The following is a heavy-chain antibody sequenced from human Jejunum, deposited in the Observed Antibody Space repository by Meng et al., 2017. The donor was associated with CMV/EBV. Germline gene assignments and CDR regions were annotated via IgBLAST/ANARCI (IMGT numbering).Heavy chain of an antibody. Sequence: GYTFADNYMHWLRQAPGQGREWMGWINPYSGGTNFAQKFQGRVTMTRDTSISTAYMELSTLRSDDTAVYYCARVRALTYLDACDIWGQGTRVTVSS. CDR2: INPYSGGT. CDR3: ARVRALTYLDACDI. CDR1: GYTFADNY. V-gene: IGHV1-2*02. J-gene: IGHJ3*02. D-gene: IGHD3-10*01.